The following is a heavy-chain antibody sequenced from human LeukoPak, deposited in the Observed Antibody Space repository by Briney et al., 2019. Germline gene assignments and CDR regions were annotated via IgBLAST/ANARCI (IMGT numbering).Heavy chain of an antibody. Sequence: ASETLSLTCTVSGGSISSGDYYWSWIRQPPGKGLEWIGYIYYSGSTNYNPSLKSRVTISVDTSKNQFSLKLSSVTAADTAVYYCARELGDGYNCYFDYWGQGTLVTVSS. CDR3: ARELGDGYNCYFDY. CDR2: IYYSGST. J-gene: IGHJ4*02. CDR1: GGSISSGDYY. V-gene: IGHV4-61*08. D-gene: IGHD5-24*01.